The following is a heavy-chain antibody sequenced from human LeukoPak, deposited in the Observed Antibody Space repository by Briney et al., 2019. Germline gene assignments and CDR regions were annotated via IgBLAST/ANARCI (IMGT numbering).Heavy chain of an antibody. CDR3: ARDKYDFWSGYYTGIDY. CDR2: TYYRSKWYN. D-gene: IGHD3-3*01. Sequence: SQTLSLTCAISGESVSSNSAAWNWIRQSPSRGLEWLGRTYYRSKWYNDYAVSVKIRITINPDTSQNQFSLQLNSVTHEDTAVYYCARDKYDFWSGYYTGIDYRGQGTLVTVSS. V-gene: IGHV6-1*01. J-gene: IGHJ4*02. CDR1: GESVSSNSAA.